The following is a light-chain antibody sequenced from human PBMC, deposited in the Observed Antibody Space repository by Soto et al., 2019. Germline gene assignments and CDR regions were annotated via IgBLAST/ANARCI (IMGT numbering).Light chain of an antibody. CDR2: GYS. V-gene: IGKV3-20*01. CDR1: QSVTNKY. J-gene: IGKJ2*01. Sequence: EVVLTQSPGTLSLSPGERATLSCRASQSVTNKYLAWYQQKPGQAPRLLIFGYSDRATGIPDRFSGSGSGTDFTLTISRLEPEDFAVYYCQQYGSSPPYTFGQGTKLEI. CDR3: QQYGSSPPYT.